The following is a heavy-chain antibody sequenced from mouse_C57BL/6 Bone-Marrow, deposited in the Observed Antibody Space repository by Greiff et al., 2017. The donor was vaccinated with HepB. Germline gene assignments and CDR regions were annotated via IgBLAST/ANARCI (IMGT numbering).Heavy chain of an antibody. CDR3: ASHPGFAY. CDR1: GFTFTDYY. CDR2: IRNKANGYTT. Sequence: EVKLMESGGGLVQPGGSLSLSCAASGFTFTDYYMSWVRQPPGKALEWLGFIRNKANGYTTEYSASVKGRFTISRDNSQSILYLQMNALRAEDSATYYCASHPGFAYWGQGTLVTVSA. V-gene: IGHV7-3*01. J-gene: IGHJ3*01.